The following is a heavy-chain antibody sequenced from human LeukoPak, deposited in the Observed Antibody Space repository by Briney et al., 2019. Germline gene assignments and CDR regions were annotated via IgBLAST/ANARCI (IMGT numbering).Heavy chain of an antibody. D-gene: IGHD2-2*01. CDR2: INPSGGST. J-gene: IGHJ5*02. CDR1: GYTFTSYY. CDR3: ARAYCSSISCYSPRFDP. Sequence: GASVTVSCTASGYTFTSYYMHWVRQAPGQGLEWMGIINPSGGSTSYAQKFQGRVTMTRDTSTSTVYMELSSLRSEDTAVYYCARAYCSSISCYSPRFDPWGQGTLVTVSS. V-gene: IGHV1-46*01.